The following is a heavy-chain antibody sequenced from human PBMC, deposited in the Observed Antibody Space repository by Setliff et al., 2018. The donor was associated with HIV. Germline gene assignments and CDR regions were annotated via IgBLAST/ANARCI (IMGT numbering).Heavy chain of an antibody. CDR2: IYSTWDT. V-gene: IGHV4-4*07. CDR1: GGSISDFY. J-gene: IGHJ4*02. Sequence: KPSETLSLTCSVSGGSISDFYWSWIRQPPGKGLEWVGHIYSTWDTNYNPSLKSRVTLSSDTSKNQLSLILTSVTAADTAVYYCARVRLTMIMMVDYFDQWGQGTLVTVSS. CDR3: ARVRLTMIMMVDYFDQ. D-gene: IGHD3-22*01.